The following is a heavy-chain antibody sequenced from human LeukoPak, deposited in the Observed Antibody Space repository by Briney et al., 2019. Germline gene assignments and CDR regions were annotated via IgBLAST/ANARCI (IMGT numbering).Heavy chain of an antibody. V-gene: IGHV3-23*01. CDR1: GFTFSSYA. CDR3: AKSMYSSRWSDAFDI. D-gene: IGHD6-13*01. CDR2: ISGSGGST. Sequence: GGSLRLSCAASGFTFSSYAMSWVRQAPGKGLEWVSAISGSGGSTYYADSVKGRFTISRDNSKNTLYLQMNSLRAEDTAVYYCAKSMYSSRWSDAFDIWGRGTMVTVPS. J-gene: IGHJ3*02.